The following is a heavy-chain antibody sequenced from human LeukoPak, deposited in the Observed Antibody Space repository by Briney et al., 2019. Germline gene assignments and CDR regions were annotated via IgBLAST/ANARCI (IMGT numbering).Heavy chain of an antibody. V-gene: IGHV3-30-3*01. J-gene: IGHJ4*02. D-gene: IGHD3-10*01. CDR3: ARAMVRGVITPFDY. CDR2: ISYDGSNK. Sequence: GRSLRLSCAASGFTFSSYAMHWVRQAPGKGLEWVAVISYDGSNKYYADSVKGRFTISRDNSKNTLYLQMNSLRAEDTAVYYCARAMVRGVITPFDYWGQGTLVTVSS. CDR1: GFTFSSYA.